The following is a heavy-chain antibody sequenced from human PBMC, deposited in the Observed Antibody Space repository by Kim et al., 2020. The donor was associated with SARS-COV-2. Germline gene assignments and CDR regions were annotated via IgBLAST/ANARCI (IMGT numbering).Heavy chain of an antibody. J-gene: IGHJ6*02. D-gene: IGHD2-2*01. CDR3: ARDEEYCSSTSCYGTYYYGMDV. Sequence: SETLSLTCAVSGGSISSSNWWSWVRQPPGKGLEWIGEIYHSGSTNYNPSLKSRVTISVDKSKNQFSLKLSSVTAADTAVYYCARDEEYCSSTSCYGTYYYGMDVWGQGTTVTVSS. V-gene: IGHV4-4*02. CDR1: GGSISSSNW. CDR2: IYHSGST.